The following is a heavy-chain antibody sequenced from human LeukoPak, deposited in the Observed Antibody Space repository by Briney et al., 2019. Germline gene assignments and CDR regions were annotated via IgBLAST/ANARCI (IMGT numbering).Heavy chain of an antibody. D-gene: IGHD3-3*01. J-gene: IGHJ4*02. V-gene: IGHV1-2*02. CDR1: GYTFTGYY. CDR2: INPNSGGP. CDR3: ARGDFWSGYAYYFDY. Sequence: ASVKVSCKASGYTFTGYYMHWVRQAPGQGLEWMGWINPNSGGPNYAQKFQGRVTMTRDTSISTAYVELSRLRSDDTAVYYCARGDFWSGYAYYFDYWGQGTLVTVSS.